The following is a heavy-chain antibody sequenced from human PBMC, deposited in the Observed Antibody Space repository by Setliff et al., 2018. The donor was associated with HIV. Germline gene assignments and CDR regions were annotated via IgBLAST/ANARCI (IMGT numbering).Heavy chain of an antibody. J-gene: IGHJ4*02. CDR1: GFTFSNYA. V-gene: IGHV3-23*01. Sequence: GGSLRLSCAASGFTFSNYAMSWVRQAPGKGLEWVSAISGGGGVTYYADSVKGRFTISRDNSKNTLFLQMNSLRADDMAVYYCARGPRDYDSSGYTSWGQGTLVTVSS. D-gene: IGHD3-22*01. CDR2: ISGGGGVT. CDR3: ARGPRDYDSSGYTS.